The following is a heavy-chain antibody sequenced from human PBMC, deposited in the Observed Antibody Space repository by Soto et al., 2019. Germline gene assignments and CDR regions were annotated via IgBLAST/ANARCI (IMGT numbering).Heavy chain of an antibody. J-gene: IGHJ5*02. CDR1: VGSMRSGSYY. D-gene: IGHD6-6*01. V-gene: IGHV4-31*03. CDR3: ARGSFSSSSSWFDP. CDR2: ISNSGNT. Sequence: SLSLTSSVSVGSMRSGSYYWTWILQHPGKGLEWVAYISNSGNTYYNPSLETRLTISLDTSKNLFSLSLTSVTAADTALYYCARGSFSSSSSWFDPWGQGTLVTVSS.